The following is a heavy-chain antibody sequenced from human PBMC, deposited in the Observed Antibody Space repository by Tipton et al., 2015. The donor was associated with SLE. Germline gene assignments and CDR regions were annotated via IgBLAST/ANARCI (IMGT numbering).Heavy chain of an antibody. CDR2: VYSSGST. Sequence: TLSLTCTVSGDSITSGNYYWYWIRQPAGKGLEWIGRVYSSGSTIYNPSIKSRITLSLDTSKNQFYLRVNSVTAADTAVYYCARGGGSYYDYWGQGTLVTVSS. CDR3: ARGGGSYYDY. J-gene: IGHJ4*02. D-gene: IGHD1-26*01. CDR1: GDSITSGNYY. V-gene: IGHV4-61*02.